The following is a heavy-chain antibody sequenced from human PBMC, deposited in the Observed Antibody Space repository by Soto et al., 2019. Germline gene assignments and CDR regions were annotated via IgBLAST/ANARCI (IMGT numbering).Heavy chain of an antibody. J-gene: IGHJ4*02. CDR3: ATADRYYYDSSGYYWLDY. Sequence: ASVKVSCKASGGTFRSYAISWVRQAPGQGLGWMGGIIPIFGTANYAQKFQGRVTFTRDTSASTVYMEVSSLRSEDTAVYYCATADRYYYDSSGYYWLDYWGQGTLVTVSS. CDR1: GGTFRSYA. V-gene: IGHV1-69*05. D-gene: IGHD3-22*01. CDR2: IIPIFGTA.